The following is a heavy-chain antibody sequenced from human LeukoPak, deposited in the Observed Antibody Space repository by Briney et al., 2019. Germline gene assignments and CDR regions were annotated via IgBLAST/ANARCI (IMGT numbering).Heavy chain of an antibody. D-gene: IGHD1-14*01. CDR3: AKPARTDYTDY. CDR1: GFTFSSYG. CDR2: IRYDGSNK. Sequence: GGSLRLSCAASGFTFSSYGMHWVRQAPGKGLEWVAFIRYDGSNKYYADSVKGRFTISRDNSKNTLYLQMNSLRAEDTAVYYCAKPARTDYTDYWGQGTLVTVSS. J-gene: IGHJ4*02. V-gene: IGHV3-30*02.